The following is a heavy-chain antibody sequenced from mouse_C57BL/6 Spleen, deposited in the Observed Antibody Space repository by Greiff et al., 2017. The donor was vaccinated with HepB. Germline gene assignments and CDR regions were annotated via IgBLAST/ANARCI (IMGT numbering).Heavy chain of an antibody. CDR1: GFNIKDYY. Sequence: VQLQQSGAELVRPGASVKLSCTASGFNIKDYYMHWVKQRPEQGLEWIGRIDPEDGDTEYAPKFQGKATMTADTSSNTAYLQLSSLTSEDTAVYYCTTRYGYDDGAGILLAMDYWGQGTSVTVSS. D-gene: IGHD2-2*01. CDR2: IDPEDGDT. CDR3: TTRYGYDDGAGILLAMDY. V-gene: IGHV14-1*01. J-gene: IGHJ4*01.